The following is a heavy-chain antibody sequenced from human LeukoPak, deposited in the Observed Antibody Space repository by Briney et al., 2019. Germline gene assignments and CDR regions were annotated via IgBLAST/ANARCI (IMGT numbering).Heavy chain of an antibody. CDR2: IMPMFGKA. V-gene: IGHV1-69*06. CDR3: AGGRTDIVVVPATLRNYYFDY. Sequence: ASVKVSCKASGGTFSSYDISWVRQAPGQGLEWMGGIMPMFGKANYAQKFQGRVTTTADKATSAAYMELSSLRSEDTAVYYCAGGRTDIVVVPATLRNYYFDYWGQGTLVTVSS. D-gene: IGHD2-2*01. CDR1: GGTFSSYD. J-gene: IGHJ4*02.